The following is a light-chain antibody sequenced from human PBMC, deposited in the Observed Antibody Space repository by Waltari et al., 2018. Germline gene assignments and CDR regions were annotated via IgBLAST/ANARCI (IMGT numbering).Light chain of an antibody. CDR1: QKITRW. J-gene: IGKJ4*01. Sequence: DIQMIQSPSTLSASVGDRVTITCRSSQKITRWLAWYQQKPGKAPKLLMYDGSTLESGVPSRISGRGSGTEFTLTISSLQPDDFAVYYCQQYNTYCSFGGGTKVEI. CDR2: DGS. CDR3: QQYNTYCS. V-gene: IGKV1-5*01.